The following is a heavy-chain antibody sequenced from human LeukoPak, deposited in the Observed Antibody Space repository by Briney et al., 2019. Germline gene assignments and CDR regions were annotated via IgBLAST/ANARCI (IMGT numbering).Heavy chain of an antibody. Sequence: GASVKVSCKASGYTFTGYYMHWVRQAPGQGLEWMGWINPNSGGTNYAQKFQGRVTMTRDTSISTAYVELSRLRSDDTAVYYCARDPRYFDWLYYFDYWGQGTLVTVSS. J-gene: IGHJ4*02. D-gene: IGHD3-9*01. V-gene: IGHV1-2*02. CDR1: GYTFTGYY. CDR3: ARDPRYFDWLYYFDY. CDR2: INPNSGGT.